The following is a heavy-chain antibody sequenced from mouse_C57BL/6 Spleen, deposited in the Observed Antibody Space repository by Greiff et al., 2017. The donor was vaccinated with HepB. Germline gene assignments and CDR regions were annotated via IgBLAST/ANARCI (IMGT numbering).Heavy chain of an antibody. J-gene: IGHJ4*01. D-gene: IGHD1-1*01. V-gene: IGHV1-42*01. Sequence: VHVKQSGPELVKPGASVKISCKASGYSFTGYYMNWVKQSPEKSLEWIGEINPSTGGTTYNQKFKAKATLNVDKSSSTAYMQLKSLTSEDSAVYYCARRGITAVVAPYAMDYWGQGTSVTVSS. CDR3: ARRGITAVVAPYAMDY. CDR2: INPSTGGT. CDR1: GYSFTGYY.